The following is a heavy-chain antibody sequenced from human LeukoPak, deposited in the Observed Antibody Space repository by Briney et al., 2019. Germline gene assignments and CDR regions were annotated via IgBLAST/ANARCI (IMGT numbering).Heavy chain of an antibody. V-gene: IGHV5-10-1*01. J-gene: IGHJ4*02. CDR2: IDPSDFYT. Sequence: GESLKISCKGSGYSFTNYWISRVRQMPGKGLEWMGRIDPSDFYTKYSPSFEGHVTISVDKSISTAFLQWNSLKASDSAMYYCATGASKVTTDFANYWGQGTQVAVSS. CDR1: GYSFTNYW. CDR3: ATGASKVTTDFANY. D-gene: IGHD4-17*01.